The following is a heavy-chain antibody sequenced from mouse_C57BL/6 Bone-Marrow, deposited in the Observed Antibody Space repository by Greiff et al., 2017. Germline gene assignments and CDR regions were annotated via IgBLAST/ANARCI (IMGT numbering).Heavy chain of an antibody. CDR2: ISDGGSYT. CDR3: ARDPSMITDLYWYFDV. CDR1: GFTFSSYA. J-gene: IGHJ1*03. Sequence: DVKLVESGGGLVKPGGSLKLSCAASGFTFSSYAMSWVRQTPEKRLEWVATISDGGSYTYYPDNVKGRFTISRDNAKNNLYLQMSHLKSEDTAMYYCARDPSMITDLYWYFDVWGTGTTVTVSS. D-gene: IGHD2-4*01. V-gene: IGHV5-4*01.